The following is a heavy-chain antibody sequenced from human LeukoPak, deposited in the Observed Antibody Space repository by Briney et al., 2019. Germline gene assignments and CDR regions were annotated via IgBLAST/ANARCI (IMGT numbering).Heavy chain of an antibody. V-gene: IGHV3-11*04. D-gene: IGHD5-18*01. CDR2: ISSSGGTI. CDR3: ARGDWIQLWGY. CDR1: GFSFSDYY. J-gene: IGHJ4*02. Sequence: GGSLRLSCAASGFSFSDYYMSWIRQAPGKGLEWVSYISSSGGTIYYADSVRGRFTISRDDAKNSLYLQMDSLRAEDTAVYYCARGDWIQLWGYWGQGTLVIVSS.